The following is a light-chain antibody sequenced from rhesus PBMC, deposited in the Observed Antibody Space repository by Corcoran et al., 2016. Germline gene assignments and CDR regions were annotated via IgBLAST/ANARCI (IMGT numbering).Light chain of an antibody. J-gene: IGKJ2*01. CDR2: CAS. V-gene: IGKV3-24*04. Sequence: ETVVTQSPATLSLSPGERATLSCRASQSVGSYIAWSQQNPGQAPSRLIYCASRRATGIPERLSGSGSGTDCTLIISSLEPEDVGVYYCQQSSNLYSFGQGTKVEIK. CDR3: QQSSNLYS. CDR1: QSVGSY.